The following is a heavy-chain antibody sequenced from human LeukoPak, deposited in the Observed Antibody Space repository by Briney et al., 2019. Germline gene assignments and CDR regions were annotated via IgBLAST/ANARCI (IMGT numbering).Heavy chain of an antibody. J-gene: IGHJ4*02. V-gene: IGHV3-48*01. D-gene: IGHD3-22*01. CDR2: ISSSGTTI. CDR3: ARNGFESSGYYEIDS. CDR1: GFTFSSYN. Sequence: PGGSLRLSCAAFGFTFSSYNMNWVRQAPGKGLEWVSYISSSGTTIYYADSVQGRFTISRDNAENSLFLQMNSPRAEDTAVYYCARNGFESSGYYEIDSWGQGTLVTVSS.